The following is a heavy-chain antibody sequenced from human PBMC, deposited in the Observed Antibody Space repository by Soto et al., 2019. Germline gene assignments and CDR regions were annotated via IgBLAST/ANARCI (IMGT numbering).Heavy chain of an antibody. CDR2: INHSGST. V-gene: IGHV4-34*01. J-gene: IGHJ4*02. D-gene: IGHD7-27*01. CDR3: ASRDLTNLPPTVDY. Sequence: PSETLSLTCAVYGGSFSGYYWSWIRQPPGKGLEWIGEINHSGSTNYNPSLKSRVTISVDTSKNQFSLKLSSVTAADTAVYYCASRDLTNLPPTVDYWGQGTLVTVSS. CDR1: GGSFSGYY.